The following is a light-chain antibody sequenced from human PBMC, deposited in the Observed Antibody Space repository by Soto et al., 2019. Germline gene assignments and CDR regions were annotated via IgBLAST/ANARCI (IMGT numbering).Light chain of an antibody. J-gene: IGKJ4*01. V-gene: IGKV1-33*01. Sequence: DIQMTQSPSSLSASVGDRVTITCQASQDISNYLNWYQQKPGKAPKLLFYDASNLETGVPSRFSGSGSGTDFTFTISSLQPEDIATYYCQQYDNLPATFGGGTKVEIK. CDR3: QQYDNLPAT. CDR1: QDISNY. CDR2: DAS.